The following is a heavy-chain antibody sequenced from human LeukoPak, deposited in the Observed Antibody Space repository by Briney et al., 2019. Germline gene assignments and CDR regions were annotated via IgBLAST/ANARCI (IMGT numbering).Heavy chain of an antibody. V-gene: IGHV3-9*01. D-gene: IGHD3-10*01. J-gene: IGHJ4*02. CDR1: GFTFDDYA. CDR2: ISWNSGSI. Sequence: PGRSLRLSCAASGFTFDDYAMHWVRQAPGKGLERVSGISWNSGSIGYADSVKGRFTISRDNAKNSLYLQMNSLRAEDTALYYCAKDSRPFYGSGSYSWGQGTLVTVSS. CDR3: AKDSRPFYGSGSYS.